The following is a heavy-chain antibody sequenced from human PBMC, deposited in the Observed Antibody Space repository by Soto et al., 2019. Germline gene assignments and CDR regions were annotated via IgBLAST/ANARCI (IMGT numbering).Heavy chain of an antibody. CDR2: INAGNGNT. CDR1: GDTFTSYA. J-gene: IGHJ4*02. CDR3: AREADYVLRFLEWHQTYFAY. Sequence: ASVKVSCKASGDTFTSYAMHWVRQAPGQRLEWMGWINAGNGNTKYSQKFQGRVTITRDTSASTAYMELSSLRSEDTAVYYCAREADYVLRFLEWHQTYFAYWGKGTLVTVSS. V-gene: IGHV1-3*01. D-gene: IGHD3-3*01.